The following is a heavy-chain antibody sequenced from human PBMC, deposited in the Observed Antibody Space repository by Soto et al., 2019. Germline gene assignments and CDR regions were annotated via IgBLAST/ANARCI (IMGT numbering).Heavy chain of an antibody. J-gene: IGHJ4*02. Sequence: EVQLLESGGGLVQPWGSLRLSCAASGFTFRSYAMSWVRQAPGKGLEWVSAIGVSGGLIYYVDSVKGRFTISRDNSQNTLYLQMNSLRAEDTAVYYCAKDLGGVDTWNDFDYWGQGTLVTVSS. CDR2: IGVSGGLI. CDR3: AKDLGGVDTWNDFDY. CDR1: GFTFRSYA. V-gene: IGHV3-23*01. D-gene: IGHD1-1*01.